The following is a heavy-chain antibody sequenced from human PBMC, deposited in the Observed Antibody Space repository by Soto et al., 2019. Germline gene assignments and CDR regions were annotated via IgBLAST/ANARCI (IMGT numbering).Heavy chain of an antibody. V-gene: IGHV6-1*01. CDR1: GDSVSSNSAA. D-gene: IGHD1-26*01. Sequence: PSQTLSLTCAISGDSVSSNSAAWNWIRQSPSRGLEWLGRTYYRSKWYNDYAVSVKSRITSNPDTSKNQFSLQLNSVTPEDTAVYYCARERHRGYSASLDAFDIWGQGTMVTVSS. CDR2: TYYRSKWYN. J-gene: IGHJ3*02. CDR3: ARERHRGYSASLDAFDI.